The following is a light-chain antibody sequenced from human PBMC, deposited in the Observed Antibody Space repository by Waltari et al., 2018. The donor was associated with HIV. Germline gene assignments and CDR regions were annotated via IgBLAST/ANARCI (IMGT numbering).Light chain of an antibody. Sequence: DIQMTQSPSTLSASVGDRVTITCRASQSISSWLAWYQQKPGKAPKVLIYKASSLESGVPSRFSGSGSGTEFTLTISSLQSDDFETYYCQQYDSYSWTFGQGTKVEIK. V-gene: IGKV1-5*03. J-gene: IGKJ1*01. CDR2: KAS. CDR3: QQYDSYSWT. CDR1: QSISSW.